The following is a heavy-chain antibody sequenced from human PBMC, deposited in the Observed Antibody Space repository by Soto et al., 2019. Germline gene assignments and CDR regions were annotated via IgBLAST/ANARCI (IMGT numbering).Heavy chain of an antibody. Sequence: GTSVKISCKASGYTFTSYDINWVRQATGQGLEWMGWMNPNSGNTGYAQKFQGRVTMTTDTSTSTAYMELRSLRSDDTAVYYCARGVDCSGGSCFSFYYYYYGFDVWGQGTTVTVSS. CDR2: MNPNSGNT. D-gene: IGHD2-15*01. V-gene: IGHV1-8*01. CDR3: ARGVDCSGGSCFSFYYYYYGFDV. CDR1: GYTFTSYD. J-gene: IGHJ6*02.